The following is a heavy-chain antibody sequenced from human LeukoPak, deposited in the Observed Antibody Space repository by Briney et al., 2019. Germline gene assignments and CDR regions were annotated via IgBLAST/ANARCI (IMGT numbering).Heavy chain of an antibody. J-gene: IGHJ6*03. D-gene: IGHD5-18*01. CDR1: GFTFSSYA. CDR2: ISGSGGST. Sequence: GGSLRLSCAASGFTFSSYAMSWVRQAPGKGLEWVSAISGSGGSTYYADSVKGRFTISRDNSKNTLYLQMNSLRAGDTAVYYCAKYSYGPYYYYYMDVWGKGTTVTASS. CDR3: AKYSYGPYYYYYMDV. V-gene: IGHV3-23*01.